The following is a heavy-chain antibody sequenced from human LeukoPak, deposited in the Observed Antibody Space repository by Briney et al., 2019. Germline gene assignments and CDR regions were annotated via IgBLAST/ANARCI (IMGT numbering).Heavy chain of an antibody. J-gene: IGHJ4*02. V-gene: IGHV3-66*02. CDR3: AKAIWVAATSSWFCLDY. Sequence: GRSLRLSCAASGFTVSSNYMSWVRQAPGKGLEWVSVIYSGGSTYYADSVKGRFTISRDNSRNTLYLQMNSLRPEDTAVYYCAKAIWVAATSSWFCLDYWGQGTLVTVSS. CDR2: IYSGGST. D-gene: IGHD2-2*02. CDR1: GFTVSSNY.